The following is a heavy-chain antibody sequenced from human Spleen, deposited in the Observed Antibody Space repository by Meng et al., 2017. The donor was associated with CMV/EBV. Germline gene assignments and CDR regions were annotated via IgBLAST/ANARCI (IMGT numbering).Heavy chain of an antibody. CDR3: SRNRDYGDYHAFDI. CDR1: GFTFNNYA. Sequence: GESLKISCAASGFTFNNYAMSWVRQAPGKGLEWVSYISSSGSTIYYADSVRGRFTISRDNTKNSLYLQMNSLRAEDTAVYFCSRNRDYGDYHAFDIWGQGTMVTVSS. CDR2: ISSSGSTI. D-gene: IGHD4-17*01. J-gene: IGHJ3*02. V-gene: IGHV3-11*01.